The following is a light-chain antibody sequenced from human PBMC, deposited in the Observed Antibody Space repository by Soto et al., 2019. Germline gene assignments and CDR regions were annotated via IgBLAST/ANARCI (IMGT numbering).Light chain of an antibody. CDR1: QSIASSY. J-gene: IGKJ5*01. V-gene: IGKV3-20*01. Sequence: EIVLTQSPGTLSLSPGERATLSCRASQSIASSYLAWYQQKPGQAPRLLIYGASSRATGIPDRFSGGGSGTDFPLTISRLEPEDLAVYYCQQYGSSFITFGQGTRLEMK. CDR3: QQYGSSFIT. CDR2: GAS.